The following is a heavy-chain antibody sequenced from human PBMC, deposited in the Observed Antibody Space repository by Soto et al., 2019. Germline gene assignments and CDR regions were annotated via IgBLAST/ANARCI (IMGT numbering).Heavy chain of an antibody. CDR1: GGSISNYY. Sequence: SETLSLTCTVPGGSISNYYWSWIRQPPGRGLEWIGHIFYSGSTNYNPALKSRVTISVDTSKSQFSLKLSSVTAADTAVYYCAKDSGYNYGYFRWFDPWGQGTPVTVS. J-gene: IGHJ5*02. CDR3: AKDSGYNYGYFRWFDP. CDR2: IFYSGST. V-gene: IGHV4-59*01. D-gene: IGHD5-18*01.